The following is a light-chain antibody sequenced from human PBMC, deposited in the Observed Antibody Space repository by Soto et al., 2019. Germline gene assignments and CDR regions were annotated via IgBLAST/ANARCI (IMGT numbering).Light chain of an antibody. J-gene: IGLJ1*01. CDR2: EVS. Sequence: QSVLAQPASVSGSPGQSITISCTGTSSDVGNYKYVSWYQQHPGKAPKLMIYEVSNRPSGVSNRFSGSKSGNTASLTISGLQAEDETHYYCFSSTSSGTYVFGTGTKVTVL. CDR3: FSSTSSGTYV. V-gene: IGLV2-14*01. CDR1: SSDVGNYKY.